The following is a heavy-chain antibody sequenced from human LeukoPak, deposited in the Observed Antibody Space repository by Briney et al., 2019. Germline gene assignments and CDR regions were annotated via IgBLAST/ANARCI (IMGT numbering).Heavy chain of an antibody. D-gene: IGHD6-19*01. CDR3: AREDSSGWEDFDY. CDR1: GGTFSSYA. CDR2: INPNSGGT. V-gene: IGHV1-2*02. J-gene: IGHJ4*02. Sequence: ASVKGSCKASGGTFSSYAISWVRQAPGQGLEWMGWINPNSGGTNYAQKFQGRVTMTRDTSISTAYMELSRLRSDDTAVYYCAREDSSGWEDFDYWGQGTLVTVSS.